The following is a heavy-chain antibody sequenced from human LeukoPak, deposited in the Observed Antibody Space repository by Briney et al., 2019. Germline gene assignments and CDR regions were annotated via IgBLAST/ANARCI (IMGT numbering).Heavy chain of an antibody. CDR1: AYTFTGYY. CDR2: INPNSGGT. V-gene: IGHV1-2*02. Sequence: ASVKVSSTASAYTFTGYYIHWVRQAPGQGLEWMGWINPNSGGTNYAQKFQGRVTMTRDRSINTAYMYLRSLTYDDTAVYYCARDKPAEAALDFWGQGTLVTVSS. J-gene: IGHJ4*02. CDR3: ARDKPAEAALDF.